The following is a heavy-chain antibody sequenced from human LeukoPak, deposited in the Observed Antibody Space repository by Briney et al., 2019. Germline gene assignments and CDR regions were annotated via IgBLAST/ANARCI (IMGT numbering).Heavy chain of an antibody. CDR3: ARERDGSGSYFFDY. Sequence: SETLSLTCAVSGGSISSSNWWSCVRQPPGKGLEWIGEIYHSGSTNYNPSLKSRVTISVDKSKNQFSLKLSSVTAADTAVYYCARERDGSGSYFFDYWGQGTLVTVSS. V-gene: IGHV4-4*02. J-gene: IGHJ4*02. CDR2: IYHSGST. D-gene: IGHD3-10*01. CDR1: GGSISSSNW.